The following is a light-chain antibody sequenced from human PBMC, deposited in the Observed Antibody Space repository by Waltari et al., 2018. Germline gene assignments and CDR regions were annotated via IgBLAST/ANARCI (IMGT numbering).Light chain of an antibody. CDR2: EVT. V-gene: IGLV2-14*01. CDR3: SSYTTDSVVI. J-gene: IGLJ2*01. Sequence: QSALSQPASVSGSPGQSITISCTGTSSDVGAYKYVSWYQQHPGRAPKLIIYEVTKRPSGVSSRLSGSRSGNTASLTISGLQAEDEADYYCSSYTTDSVVIFGGGTEVTVL. CDR1: SSDVGAYKY.